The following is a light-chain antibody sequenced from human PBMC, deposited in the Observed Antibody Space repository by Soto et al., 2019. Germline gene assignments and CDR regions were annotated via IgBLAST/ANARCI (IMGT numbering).Light chain of an antibody. V-gene: IGKV3-20*01. CDR2: DAS. Sequence: ENVLTQSPGTLSLSPGERATLSCRASQSVSGSYLAWYQQKPGQAPRLLIYDASSRATGIPDRFSGSGSGTDFTLTISRLEPEDFAVYYCQQYASSPRTFGQGTKVDIK. CDR3: QQYASSPRT. J-gene: IGKJ1*01. CDR1: QSVSGSY.